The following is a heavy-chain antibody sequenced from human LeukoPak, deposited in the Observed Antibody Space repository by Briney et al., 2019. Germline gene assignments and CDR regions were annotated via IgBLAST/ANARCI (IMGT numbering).Heavy chain of an antibody. Sequence: SSETLSLTCAVYGGSFSGYYWSWIRQPPGKGLEWIGEINHSGSTNYNPSLKSRVTISVDTSKNQFSLKLSSVTAADTAVYYCARADGQMIVVPAGSTHNWFDPWGQGTLVTVSS. CDR1: GGSFSGYY. CDR2: INHSGST. D-gene: IGHD2-2*01. J-gene: IGHJ5*02. V-gene: IGHV4-34*01. CDR3: ARADGQMIVVPAGSTHNWFDP.